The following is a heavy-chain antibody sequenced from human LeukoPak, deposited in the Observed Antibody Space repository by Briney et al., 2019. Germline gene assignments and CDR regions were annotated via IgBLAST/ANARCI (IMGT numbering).Heavy chain of an antibody. V-gene: IGHV4-4*07. J-gene: IGHJ5*02. D-gene: IGHD3-22*01. CDR2: IYTSGST. CDR1: GGSISSYY. CDR3: ARDLRTPYDSSGYYYGWFDP. Sequence: PSETLSLTCTVSGGSISSYYWSWIRQPPGKGLEWIGRIYTSGSTNHNPSLKSRVTMSVDTSKDQFSLKLSSVTAADTAVYYCARDLRTPYDSSGYYYGWFDPWGQGTLVTVSS.